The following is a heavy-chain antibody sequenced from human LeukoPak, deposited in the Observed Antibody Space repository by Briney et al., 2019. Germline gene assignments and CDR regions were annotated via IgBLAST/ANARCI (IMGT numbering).Heavy chain of an antibody. Sequence: GGSLRLSCAASGFTFSSYWMSWVRQAPGKGLKWVANIKQDGSEKYYVDSVKGRFTISRDNAKNSLYLQMNSLSAEDTAVYYCGSIGSSWYEDYCGQGTLVTVSS. V-gene: IGHV3-7*01. CDR2: IKQDGSEK. J-gene: IGHJ4*02. D-gene: IGHD6-13*01. CDR1: GFTFSSYW. CDR3: GSIGSSWYEDY.